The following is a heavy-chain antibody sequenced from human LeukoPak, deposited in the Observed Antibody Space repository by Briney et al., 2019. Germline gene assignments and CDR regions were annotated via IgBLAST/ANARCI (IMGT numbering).Heavy chain of an antibody. J-gene: IGHJ4*02. CDR1: GFTFSSYW. CDR2: INTDGSST. D-gene: IGHD3-3*01. V-gene: IGHV3-74*01. Sequence: PGGSLRLSCAASGFTFSSYWMHWVRQAPGKGLVWVSRINTDGSSTSYADSVKGRLTISRDNAKNTLYLQMNSLRAEDTAVYYCARDKVYAGVAADYWGQGTLVTVSS. CDR3: ARDKVYAGVAADY.